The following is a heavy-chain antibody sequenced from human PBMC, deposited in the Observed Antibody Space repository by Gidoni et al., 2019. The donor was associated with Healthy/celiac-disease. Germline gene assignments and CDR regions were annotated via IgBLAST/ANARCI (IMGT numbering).Heavy chain of an antibody. Sequence: EVQLVESGGGLVQPGGSLRLSCSASGFTFSSYAMHWVRQAPGKGLEYVSAISSNGGSTYDADSVKGRFTISRDNSKNTLYLQMSSLRAEDTAVYYCVRGEYYYDSSGYSGLDYWGQGTLVTVSS. CDR2: ISSNGGST. CDR1: GFTFSSYA. V-gene: IGHV3-64D*06. CDR3: VRGEYYYDSSGYSGLDY. J-gene: IGHJ4*02. D-gene: IGHD3-22*01.